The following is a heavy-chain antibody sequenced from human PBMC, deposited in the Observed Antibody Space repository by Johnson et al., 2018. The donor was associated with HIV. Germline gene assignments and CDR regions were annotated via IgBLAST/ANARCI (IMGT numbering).Heavy chain of an antibody. Sequence: VQLVESGGGVVQPGRSLRLSCAASGFTFSDYYMHWVRQAPGKGLEWVSGISWNSGSIGYADSVKGRFTTSRDNAKNSLYLQMNSLRAEDTAVYYCAREKIRAFDIWGQGTMVIVSS. CDR1: GFTFSDYY. J-gene: IGHJ3*02. CDR3: AREKIRAFDI. CDR2: ISWNSGSI. V-gene: IGHV3-9*01.